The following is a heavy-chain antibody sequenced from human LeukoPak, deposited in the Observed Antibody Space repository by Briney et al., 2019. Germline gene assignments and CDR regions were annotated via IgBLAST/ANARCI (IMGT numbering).Heavy chain of an antibody. V-gene: IGHV3-73*01. CDR3: TRLREPPSVVQAFDI. Sequence: PGGSLKLSCAASGFALSGSGVHWVRQASGKGLEWVGRIRSRGIHLSTAYVESVKGSFSISKDDSKNTAYLEMNSLKTEDTAVYYCTRLREPPSVVQAFDIWGQGTVVTVSS. CDR1: GFALSGSG. J-gene: IGHJ3*02. D-gene: IGHD3-10*02. CDR2: IRSRGIHLST.